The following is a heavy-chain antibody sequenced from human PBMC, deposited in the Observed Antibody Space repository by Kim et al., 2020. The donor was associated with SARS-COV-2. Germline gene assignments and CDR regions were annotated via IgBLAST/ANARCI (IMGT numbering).Heavy chain of an antibody. CDR2: ISGSGGST. CDR3: AKRGRKVVPAGVGWFDP. D-gene: IGHD2-2*01. V-gene: IGHV3-23*01. J-gene: IGHJ5*02. Sequence: GGSLRLSCAASGFTFSSYAMSWVRQAPGKGLEWVSAISGSGGSTYYADSVKGRFTISRDNSKNTLYLQMNSLKAEDTAVYYCAKRGRKVVPAGVGWFDPWVQGTLVTVPS. CDR1: GFTFSSYA.